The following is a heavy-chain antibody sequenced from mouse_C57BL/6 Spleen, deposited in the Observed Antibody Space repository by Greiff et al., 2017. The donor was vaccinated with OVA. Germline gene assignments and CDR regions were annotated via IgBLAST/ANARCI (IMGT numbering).Heavy chain of an antibody. CDR1: GYTFTSYW. V-gene: IGHV1-69*01. CDR3: ARGAHDGYYVDY. J-gene: IGHJ2*01. D-gene: IGHD2-3*01. CDR2: IDPSDSYT. Sequence: QVQLQQPGAELVMPGASVKLSCKASGYTFTSYWMHWVKQRPGQGLEWIGEIDPSDSYTNYNQKFKGKSTLTVDKSSSTAYMQLSSLTSEDSAVYYCARGAHDGYYVDYWGQGTTLTVSS.